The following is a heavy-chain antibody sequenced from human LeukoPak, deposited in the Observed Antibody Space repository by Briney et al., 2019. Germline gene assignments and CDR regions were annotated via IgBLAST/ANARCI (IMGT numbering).Heavy chain of an antibody. CDR1: GGTFSSYA. D-gene: IGHD5-12*01. CDR2: IIPIFGTA. J-gene: IGHJ4*02. Sequence: ASVKVSCKASGGTFSSYAISWVRQAPGQGLEWMGGIIPIFGTANYAQKFQGRVTITADESTSTAYMELSSLRSEDTAVYYCARIIVATIGEYFDCWGQGTLVTVSS. V-gene: IGHV1-69*13. CDR3: ARIIVATIGEYFDC.